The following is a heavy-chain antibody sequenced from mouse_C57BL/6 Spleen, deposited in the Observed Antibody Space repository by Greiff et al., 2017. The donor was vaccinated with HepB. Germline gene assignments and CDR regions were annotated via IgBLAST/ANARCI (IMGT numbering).Heavy chain of an antibody. V-gene: IGHV1-42*01. Sequence: VQLQQSGPELVKPGASVKISCKASGYSFTGYYMNWVKQSPEKSLEWIGEINPSTGGTTYNQKFKAKATLTVDKSSSTAYMQLNSLTSEDSAVYYCAIYYYGSSWDYWGQGTTLTVSS. CDR2: INPSTGGT. CDR1: GYSFTGYY. D-gene: IGHD1-1*01. J-gene: IGHJ2*01. CDR3: AIYYYGSSWDY.